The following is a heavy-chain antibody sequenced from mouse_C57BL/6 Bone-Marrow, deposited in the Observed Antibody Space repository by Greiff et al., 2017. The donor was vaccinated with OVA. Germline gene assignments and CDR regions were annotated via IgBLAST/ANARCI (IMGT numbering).Heavy chain of an antibody. CDR1: GFNIKDYY. J-gene: IGHJ3*01. CDR2: IDPEDGET. Sequence: EVQLVESGAELVKPGASVKLSCTASGFNIKDYYMHWVKQRTEQGLEWIGRIDPEDGETKYAPKFQGKATITADTTSNTAYLQLSSLTSEDTAVYYCASHYYGSSSWFAYWGQGTLVTVSA. V-gene: IGHV14-2*01. CDR3: ASHYYGSSSWFAY. D-gene: IGHD1-1*01.